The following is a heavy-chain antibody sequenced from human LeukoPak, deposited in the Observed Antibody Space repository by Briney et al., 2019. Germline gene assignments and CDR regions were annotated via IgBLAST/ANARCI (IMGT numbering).Heavy chain of an antibody. V-gene: IGHV1-2*02. CDR3: ARDTCDGVSCYNWFDP. Sequence: ASVKVSCKASGYSFNDYYIHWARQAPGQGLEWMGWINPNRGGTSYAQKFQGRVTMTRDTSITTVYMELSSLRSDDTAMYYCARDTCDGVSCYNWFDPWGQGTLVTVSS. CDR1: GYSFNDYY. CDR2: INPNRGGT. J-gene: IGHJ5*02. D-gene: IGHD4-17*01.